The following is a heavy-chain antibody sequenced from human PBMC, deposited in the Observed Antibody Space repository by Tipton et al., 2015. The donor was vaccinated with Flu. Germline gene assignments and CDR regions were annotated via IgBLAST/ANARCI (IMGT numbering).Heavy chain of an antibody. V-gene: IGHV5-51*01. CDR1: GYSFSSYW. D-gene: IGHD1-26*01. CDR2: IYLGDSDT. J-gene: IGHJ4*02. CDR3: AGLREGVVGTTRGYFDY. Sequence: QLVQSGAEVKKPGESLKISCEGSGYSFSSYWIAWVRQMPGKGLEWMGIIYLGDSDTRYSTSFQGQVTISADKSITTAYLQWSSLKASDTAMYYCAGLREGVVGTTRGYFDYWGQGTLVTVSS.